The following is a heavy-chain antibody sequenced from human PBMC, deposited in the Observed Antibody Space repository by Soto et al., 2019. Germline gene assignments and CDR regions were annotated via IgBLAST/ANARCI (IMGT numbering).Heavy chain of an antibody. CDR2: IYPGDHET. CDR1: GCTFSNFW. Sequence: GESLKISCKGSGCTFSNFWIGWVRQLPGKGLEWMGIIYPGDHETRYSPSFHGKVTISADKSINTAYLQWNSLEASDTAFYSCARSPRSSPYFDYWGQGALVTVSS. J-gene: IGHJ4*02. D-gene: IGHD6-13*01. V-gene: IGHV5-51*01. CDR3: ARSPRSSPYFDY.